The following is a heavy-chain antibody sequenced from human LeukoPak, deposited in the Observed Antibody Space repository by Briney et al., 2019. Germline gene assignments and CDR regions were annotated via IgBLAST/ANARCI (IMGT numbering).Heavy chain of an antibody. Sequence: ASARVSSKASGYTFTIYDINWVRQATGQGGEWMGIINPSGGSTSYAQKFQGRVTMTREMSTSTVYMQLSSLSSEDTAVYYCAIGGQSFDYWGQGTLVTVSS. CDR1: GYTFTIYD. CDR3: AIGGQSFDY. CDR2: INPSGGST. D-gene: IGHD3-10*01. V-gene: IGHV1-46*01. J-gene: IGHJ4*02.